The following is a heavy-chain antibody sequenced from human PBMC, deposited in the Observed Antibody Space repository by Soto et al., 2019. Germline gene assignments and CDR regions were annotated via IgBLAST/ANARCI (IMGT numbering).Heavy chain of an antibody. D-gene: IGHD3-10*01. V-gene: IGHV4-31*03. CDR3: AVPRFSALGLFDI. Sequence: QVQLQESGPGLVKPSQTLSLTCTVSGGSISSVGYYWSWIRQHPGKGLEWIGYIYYSGSTYYNPSLKCRVNISVDTSKNQFSLQLSSVTAADTAVYYCAVPRFSALGLFDIWGQGTMVTVSS. CDR1: GGSISSVGYY. CDR2: IYYSGST. J-gene: IGHJ3*02.